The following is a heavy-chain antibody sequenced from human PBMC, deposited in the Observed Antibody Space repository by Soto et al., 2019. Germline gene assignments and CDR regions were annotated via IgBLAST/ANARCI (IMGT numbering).Heavy chain of an antibody. V-gene: IGHV4-30-2*01. CDR2: IYQSGSN. CDR3: ARELLFYDSDGFSWDDAFDI. J-gene: IGHJ3*02. Sequence: HPQEFGSGLVEASQTLSLPCACSGGFLSRCSFSWELVRQPPRKGLGVIGFIYQSGSNYYHPSLKSRVTMSLDRPKNQFSLKLSSVTAADTAVYYCARELLFYDSDGFSWDDAFDIWGQGTMVTVSS. CDR1: GGFLSRCSFS. D-gene: IGHD3-22*01.